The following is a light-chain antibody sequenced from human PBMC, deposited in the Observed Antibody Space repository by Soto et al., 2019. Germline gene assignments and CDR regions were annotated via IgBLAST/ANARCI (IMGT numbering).Light chain of an antibody. V-gene: IGLV1-44*01. Sequence: QSVLTQPPSASGTPGQRVTISCSGSSSNIGSKTVNWYQQLPGTAPKLLIYSNNQRPSGVPDRFSGSKSGTSASLAISGLQSEDEADYYCAAWDDSLNGVVFGVGTKVTVL. CDR3: AAWDDSLNGVV. J-gene: IGLJ2*01. CDR1: SSNIGSKT. CDR2: SNN.